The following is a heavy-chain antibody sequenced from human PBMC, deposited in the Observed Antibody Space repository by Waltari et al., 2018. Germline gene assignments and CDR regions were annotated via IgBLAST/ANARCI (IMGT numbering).Heavy chain of an antibody. CDR3: ARAPLGYCSGGSCFNWFDP. D-gene: IGHD2-15*01. J-gene: IGHJ5*02. CDR1: GGTFSSYA. V-gene: IGHV1-69*13. CDR2: IIPIFGTA. Sequence: QVQLVQSGAEVKKPGSSVKVSCKASGGTFSSYAISWVRQAPGQGLEWMGGIIPIFGTANYAQKFQGRVTITADESTSTAYMELSSLRSEDTAVYYCARAPLGYCSGGSCFNWFDPWGQGTLVTVSS.